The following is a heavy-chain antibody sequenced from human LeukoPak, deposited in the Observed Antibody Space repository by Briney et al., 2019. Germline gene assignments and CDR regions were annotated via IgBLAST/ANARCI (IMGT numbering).Heavy chain of an antibody. CDR3: ARSPTITMIVVVTDDAFDI. CDR2: IYTSGST. J-gene: IGHJ3*02. Sequence: PSETLSLTCTVSGGSISSYYWSWIRQPAGKGLEWIGRIYTSGSTNYNPSLKSRVTMSVDTSKNQFSLKLSSVTAADTAVYYCARSPTITMIVVVTDDAFDIWGQGTMVTVSS. CDR1: GGSISSYY. V-gene: IGHV4-4*07. D-gene: IGHD3-22*01.